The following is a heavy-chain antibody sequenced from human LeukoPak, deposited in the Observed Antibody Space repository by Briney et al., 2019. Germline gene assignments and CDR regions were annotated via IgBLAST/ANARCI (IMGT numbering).Heavy chain of an antibody. CDR1: GFTFDDYA. D-gene: IGHD3-10*01. Sequence: GGSLRLSCAASGFTFDDYAMHWVRQAPGKGLEWVSLISWDGGGTYYADTVKGRFTISRDNSKNSLYLQMNSLGAEDTALYYCAKDMAAYYYASGNIDYWGQGTLVTVSS. CDR3: AKDMAAYYYASGNIDY. V-gene: IGHV3-43D*03. J-gene: IGHJ4*02. CDR2: ISWDGGGT.